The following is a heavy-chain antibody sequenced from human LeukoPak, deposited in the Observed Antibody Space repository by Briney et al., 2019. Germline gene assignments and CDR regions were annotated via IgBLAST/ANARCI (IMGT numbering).Heavy chain of an antibody. J-gene: IGHJ4*02. CDR1: GFTFSGSA. V-gene: IGHV3-73*01. Sequence: GGSLRLSCAASGFTFSGSAMHWVRQASGKGREWVGRIRSKANSYATAYAASVEGRFTISRDDSKNTAYLQMNSLETEDTAVYYCTRNDGTAAAGLDWGQGTLVTVSS. CDR3: TRNDGTAAAGLD. D-gene: IGHD6-13*01. CDR2: IRSKANSYAT.